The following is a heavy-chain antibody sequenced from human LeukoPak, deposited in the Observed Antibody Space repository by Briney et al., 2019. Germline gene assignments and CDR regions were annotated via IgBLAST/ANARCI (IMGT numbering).Heavy chain of an antibody. V-gene: IGHV3-30*18. Sequence: GSLRLSCAASGFTFSSYGMHWVRQAPGKGLEWVAVICDDGSNKYYADSVKGRFTISRDNSKNTLYLQMNSLRAEDTAVYYCANRRPSAVAAFDIWGQGTMVTVSS. J-gene: IGHJ3*02. CDR1: GFTFSSYG. D-gene: IGHD2-15*01. CDR3: ANRRPSAVAAFDI. CDR2: ICDDGSNK.